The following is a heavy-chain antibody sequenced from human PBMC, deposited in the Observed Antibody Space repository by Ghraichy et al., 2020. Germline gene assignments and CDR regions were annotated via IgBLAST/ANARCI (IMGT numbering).Heavy chain of an antibody. Sequence: SVKVSCKASGATVSSYAISWVLQAPGQGLEWMGGIIPIFGTANYAQKFQGRVTITTDESTSTAYMELSSLRSEDTAVYYCARGRSMGYYYYGMDVWGQGFTVTASS. D-gene: IGHD5-24*01. CDR1: GATVSSYA. V-gene: IGHV1-69*05. CDR2: IIPIFGTA. CDR3: ARGRSMGYYYYGMDV. J-gene: IGHJ6*02.